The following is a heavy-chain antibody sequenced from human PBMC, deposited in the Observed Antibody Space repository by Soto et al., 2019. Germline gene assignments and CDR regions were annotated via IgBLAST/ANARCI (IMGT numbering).Heavy chain of an antibody. D-gene: IGHD3-22*01. CDR2: IRNQSYQETT. CDR3: AKDGDYEYFDY. J-gene: IGHJ4*02. CDR1: GFPFDDFA. V-gene: IGHV3-49*03. Sequence: PGXSLRLYCTCSGFPFDDFAINWFRQAPGKGLEWVGLIRNQSYQETTEYAAAVKGRFTISRDNSKNTLFLQMNSLKAEDKAVYFCAKDGDYEYFDYWGQGTQVNVSS.